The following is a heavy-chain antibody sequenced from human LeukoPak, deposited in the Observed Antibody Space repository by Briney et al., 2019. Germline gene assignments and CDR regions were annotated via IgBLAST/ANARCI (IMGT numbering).Heavy chain of an antibody. Sequence: GGSLRLSCAASGFTVSSNYMSWVRQAPGKGLEWVSVIYSGGSTYYADSVKGRFTISRDNSKNTLYLQMNSLRAEDTAVYYCARDLDSSGWWDFDYWGQGTLVTVSS. CDR3: ARDLDSSGWWDFDY. V-gene: IGHV3-53*01. D-gene: IGHD6-19*01. J-gene: IGHJ4*02. CDR1: GFTVSSNY. CDR2: IYSGGST.